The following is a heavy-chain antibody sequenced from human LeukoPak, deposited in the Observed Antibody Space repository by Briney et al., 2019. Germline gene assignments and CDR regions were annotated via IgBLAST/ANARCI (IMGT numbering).Heavy chain of an antibody. J-gene: IGHJ6*02. V-gene: IGHV1-69*04. CDR1: GGTFSSYA. D-gene: IGHD3-22*01. CDR2: IIPILGIA. CDR3: ARDGTYYYDSSGPPYYYGMDV. Sequence: GASVKVSCKASGGTFSSYAISWVRQAPGQGLEWMGRIIPILGIANYAQKFQGRVTMTRDTSTSTVYMELSSLRSEDTAVYYCARDGTYYYDSSGPPYYYGMDVWGQGTTVTVSS.